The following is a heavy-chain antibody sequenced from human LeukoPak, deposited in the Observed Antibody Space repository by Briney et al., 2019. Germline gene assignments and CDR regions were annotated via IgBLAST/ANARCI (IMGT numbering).Heavy chain of an antibody. J-gene: IGHJ4*02. CDR3: ANPRYDSSGYYYVD. V-gene: IGHV1-3*01. CDR2: INGGSGNT. Sequence: ASVKVSCKASGYTFTNYTMHWLRQAPGQRLDWMGWINGGSGNTKYSPEFQGRVTITRDTSASTAYMELSSLRSEDTAVYYCANPRYDSSGYYYVDWGQGTLVTVSS. CDR1: GYTFTNYT. D-gene: IGHD3-22*01.